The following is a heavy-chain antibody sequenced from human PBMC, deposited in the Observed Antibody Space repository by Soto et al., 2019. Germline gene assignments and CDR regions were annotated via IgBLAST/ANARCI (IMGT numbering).Heavy chain of an antibody. D-gene: IGHD3-22*01. CDR3: AREGYYDSSGYYY. CDR1: GYTFTGYY. J-gene: IGHJ4*02. CDR2: INPNSGGT. Sequence: VASVKVSCKASGYTFTGYYMHWVRQAPGQGLEWMGWINPNSGGTNYAQKFQGRVTMTRDTSISTAYMELSRLRSDDTAVYYCAREGYYDSSGYYYWGQGTLVTVSS. V-gene: IGHV1-2*02.